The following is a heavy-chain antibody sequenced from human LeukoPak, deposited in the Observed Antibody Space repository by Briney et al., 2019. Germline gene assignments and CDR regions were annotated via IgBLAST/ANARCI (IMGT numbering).Heavy chain of an antibody. CDR1: GGSVSSGSYY. D-gene: IGHD4/OR15-4a*01. V-gene: IGHV4-61*01. J-gene: IGHJ4*02. Sequence: SETLSLTCTVSGGSVSSGSYYWSWIRQPPGKGLEWIGYIYYSGNANYNPSLKSRVTISVDTSKNQFSLKLASVSAADTAVYYCARGGTQLTFPVWGQGTLVTVSS. CDR2: IYYSGNA. CDR3: ARGGTQLTFPV.